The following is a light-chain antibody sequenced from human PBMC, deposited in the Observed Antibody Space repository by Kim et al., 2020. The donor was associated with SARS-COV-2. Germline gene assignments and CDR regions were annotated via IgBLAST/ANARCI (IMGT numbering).Light chain of an antibody. Sequence: WSPGESATLACRASQSVSSSYLAWYQQKPGQAPRLLIYGASSRATGIPDRFSGSGYGTDFTLTISRLEPEDFAVYYCQQYGSSLYTFGQGTKLEI. V-gene: IGKV3-20*01. CDR3: QQYGSSLYT. CDR2: GAS. J-gene: IGKJ2*01. CDR1: QSVSSSY.